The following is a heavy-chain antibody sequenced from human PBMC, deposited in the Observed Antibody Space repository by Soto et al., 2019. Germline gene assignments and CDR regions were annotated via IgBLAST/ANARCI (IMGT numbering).Heavy chain of an antibody. J-gene: IGHJ5*02. CDR1: GGSISSYY. Sequence: SETLSLTCTVSGGSISSYYWSWIRQPPGKGLEWIGYIYYSGSTNYNPSLKSRVTISVDTSKNQFSLKLSSVTAADTAVYYCARHHDFWSGYWWFDPWGQGTLVTVSS. CDR3: ARHHDFWSGYWWFDP. D-gene: IGHD3-3*01. CDR2: IYYSGST. V-gene: IGHV4-59*08.